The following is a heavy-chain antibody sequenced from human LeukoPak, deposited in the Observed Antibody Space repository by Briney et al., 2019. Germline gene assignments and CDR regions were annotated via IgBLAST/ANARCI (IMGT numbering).Heavy chain of an antibody. CDR1: GDSISSGSYY. CDR3: ARAEVLPDFFDSSGGFDY. V-gene: IGHV4-61*10. CDR2: IYYSGST. J-gene: IGHJ4*02. D-gene: IGHD3-22*01. Sequence: SETLSLTCTVSGDSISSGSYYWSWIRQPAGKGLEWIGRIYYSGSTNYNPSLKSRVTISVDTSKNQFSLKLSSVTAADTAVYYCARAEVLPDFFDSSGGFDYWGQGTLVTVSS.